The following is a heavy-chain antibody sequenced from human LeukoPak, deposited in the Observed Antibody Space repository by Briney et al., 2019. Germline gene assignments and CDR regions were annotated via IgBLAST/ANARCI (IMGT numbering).Heavy chain of an antibody. J-gene: IGHJ4*02. D-gene: IGHD3-16*01. CDR2: ISTSGST. Sequence: SETLSLTCTVSGGSISSYYWSWIRQPAGKGLEWIGRISTSGSTNYSPSLKSRVTLSVDTSKNQFSLNLSSVTAADSAVYYCAREWGSVLTRHFDFWGQGTLVTVSS. V-gene: IGHV4-4*07. CDR1: GGSISSYY. CDR3: AREWGSVLTRHFDF.